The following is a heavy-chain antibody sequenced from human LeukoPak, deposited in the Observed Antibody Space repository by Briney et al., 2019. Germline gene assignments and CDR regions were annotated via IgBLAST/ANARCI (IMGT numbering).Heavy chain of an antibody. CDR2: ISYDGSNK. CDR3: ARDGGPRGYSYGFDC. CDR1: GFTFSSYA. Sequence: GGSLRLSCAASGFTFSSYAMHWVRQAPGKGLEWVAVISYDGSNKYYADSVKGRFTISRDNSKNTLYLQMNSLRAEDTAVYYCARDGGPRGYSYGFDCWGQGTLVTVSS. D-gene: IGHD5-18*01. V-gene: IGHV3-30-3*01. J-gene: IGHJ4*02.